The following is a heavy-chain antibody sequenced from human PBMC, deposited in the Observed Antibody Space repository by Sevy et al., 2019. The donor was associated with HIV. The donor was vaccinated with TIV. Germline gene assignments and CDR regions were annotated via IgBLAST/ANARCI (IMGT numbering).Heavy chain of an antibody. Sequence: GGSLRLSCAASGFTFSSYPMHWVRQAPGKGLEWVAVISYDGNNKYYIDSVRGQFTISRDNSKNMLYLQMNSLRAEDTAVYYCASQLKHSSGWYGGGFDIWGQGTMVTVSS. CDR3: ASQLKHSSGWYGGGFDI. CDR2: ISYDGNNK. V-gene: IGHV3-30-3*01. CDR1: GFTFSSYP. D-gene: IGHD6-19*01. J-gene: IGHJ3*02.